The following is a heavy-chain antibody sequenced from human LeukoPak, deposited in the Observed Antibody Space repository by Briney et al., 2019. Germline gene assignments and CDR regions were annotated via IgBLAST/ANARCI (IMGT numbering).Heavy chain of an antibody. CDR1: GFTFSSYS. V-gene: IGHV3-21*01. J-gene: IGHJ5*02. Sequence: GGSLRLSCAASGFTFSSYSMSWVRQAPGKGLEWVSSISSSSSYIYYADSVKGRFTISRDNAKNSLYLQMNSLRAEDTAVYCCARASEVPRVLRFLEWPWGQGTLVTVSP. CDR3: ARASEVPRVLRFLEWP. D-gene: IGHD3-3*01. CDR2: ISSSSSYI.